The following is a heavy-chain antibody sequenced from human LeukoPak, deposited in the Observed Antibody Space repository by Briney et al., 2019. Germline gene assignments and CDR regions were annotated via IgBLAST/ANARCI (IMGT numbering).Heavy chain of an antibody. CDR1: GGSISSSSYY. J-gene: IGHJ4*02. V-gene: IGHV4-39*01. D-gene: IGHD1-26*01. CDR3: ARLPGEELPFDY. Sequence: SETLSLTCTVSGGSISSSSYYWGWIRQPPGKGLEWIGSIYYSGSTYYNPSLESRVTISVDTSKNQFSLKLSSVTAADTAVYYCARLPGEELPFDYWGQGTLVTVS. CDR2: IYYSGST.